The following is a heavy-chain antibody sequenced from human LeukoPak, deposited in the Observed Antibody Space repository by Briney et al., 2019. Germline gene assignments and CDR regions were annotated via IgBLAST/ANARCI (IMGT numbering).Heavy chain of an antibody. V-gene: IGHV3-64*01. CDR2: ISSNGGST. Sequence: GGSLRLSCAASGFTFSSYAMHWVRQAPGKGLEYVSAISSNGGSTYYANSVKGRFTISRDNSKNTLYLQMGSLRAEDMAVYYCASESDPGMKCGAFDIWGQGTMVTVSS. CDR1: GFTFSSYA. CDR3: ASESDPGMKCGAFDI. J-gene: IGHJ3*02.